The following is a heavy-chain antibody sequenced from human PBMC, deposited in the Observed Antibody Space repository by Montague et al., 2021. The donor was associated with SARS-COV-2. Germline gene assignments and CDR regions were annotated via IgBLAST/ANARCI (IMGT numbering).Heavy chain of an antibody. V-gene: IGHV4-59*08. CDR1: GGSISSYY. D-gene: IGHD1-26*01. CDR2: IYYSGST. Sequence: SETLSLTCTVSGGSISSYYWSWIRQPPGKGLEWIGYIYYSGSTNYNPSLKSRVTISVDTSKNRFSLKLSSVTAADTAVYYCARTYSGSYYPNFDYWGQGTLVTVSS. J-gene: IGHJ4*02. CDR3: ARTYSGSYYPNFDY.